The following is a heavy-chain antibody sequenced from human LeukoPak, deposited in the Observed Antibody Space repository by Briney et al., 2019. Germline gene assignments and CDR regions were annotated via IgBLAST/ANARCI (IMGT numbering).Heavy chain of an antibody. CDR3: ARDRGRYYGSGSYYDAFDI. J-gene: IGHJ3*02. Sequence: ASVKVSCKVSGYTFTDYYMHWVQQAPGKGLEWMGLVDPEDGETIYAEKFQGRVTITADTSTDTAYMELSSLRSEDTAVYYCARDRGRYYGSGSYYDAFDIWGQGTMVTVSS. D-gene: IGHD3-10*01. V-gene: IGHV1-69-2*01. CDR2: VDPEDGET. CDR1: GYTFTDYY.